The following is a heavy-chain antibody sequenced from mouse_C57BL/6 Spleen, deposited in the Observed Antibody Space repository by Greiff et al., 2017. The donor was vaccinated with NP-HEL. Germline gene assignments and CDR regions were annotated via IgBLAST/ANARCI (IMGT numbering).Heavy chain of an antibody. CDR1: GFTFSSYA. CDR2: ISDGGSYT. J-gene: IGHJ2*01. Sequence: DVQLVESGGGLVKPGGSLKLSCAASGFTFSSYAMSWVRQTPEKRLEWVATISDGGSYTYYPDNVKGRFTISRDNAKNNLYLQMSHLESEDTAMYYCARDYGYFDYWGQGTTLTVSS. V-gene: IGHV5-4*01. CDR3: ARDYGYFDY. D-gene: IGHD1-1*02.